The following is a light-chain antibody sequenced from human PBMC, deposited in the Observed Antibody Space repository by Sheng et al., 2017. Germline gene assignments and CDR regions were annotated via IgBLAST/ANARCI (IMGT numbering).Light chain of an antibody. CDR3: CSYAGIVV. CDR2: DVS. V-gene: IGLV2-11*01. J-gene: IGLJ2*01. Sequence: QSALTQPRSVSGSPGQSVTISCTGTSSDVGGYNYVSWYQQHPGKAPKLMIYDVSKWPSGVPDRFSGSKSGNTASLTISGLQAEDEADYYCCSYAGIVVFGGGTKLTVL. CDR1: SSDVGGYNY.